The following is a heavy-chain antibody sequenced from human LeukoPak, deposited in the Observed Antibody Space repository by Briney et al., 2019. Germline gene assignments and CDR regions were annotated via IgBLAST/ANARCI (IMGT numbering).Heavy chain of an antibody. CDR2: IYYGGST. CDR3: ARAPPGYSSSHLAPGVN. V-gene: IGHV4-59*01. Sequence: SETLSLTCTVSGGFISSYYWGWIRQPPGKGLGWIGYIYYGGSTNYNPSLRSRVPLPVDTSKNQFSLKLSSVTAADTAVYYCARAPPGYSSSHLAPGVNWAQGTLVTVSS. CDR1: GGFISSYY. J-gene: IGHJ4*02. D-gene: IGHD6-13*01.